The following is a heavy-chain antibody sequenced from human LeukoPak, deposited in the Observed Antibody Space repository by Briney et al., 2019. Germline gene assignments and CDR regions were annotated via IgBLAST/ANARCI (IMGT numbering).Heavy chain of an antibody. D-gene: IGHD3-22*01. V-gene: IGHV4-34*01. CDR1: GGSFSGYY. J-gene: IGHJ4*02. CDR3: TRRVGTNPYYYDSSGYFDY. Sequence: SETLSLTCAVYGGSFSGYYWSWIRQPPGKGLEWIGEISHSGSANYNPSLKSRVTTSVDTSKSQFSLKLNSVTAADTALYYCTRRVGTNPYYYDSSGYFDYWGQGTLVIVSS. CDR2: ISHSGSA.